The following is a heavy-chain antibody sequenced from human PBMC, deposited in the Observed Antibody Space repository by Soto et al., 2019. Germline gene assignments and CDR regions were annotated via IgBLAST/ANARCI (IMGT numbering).Heavy chain of an antibody. CDR1: GYTFTSYA. D-gene: IGHD2-8*01. CDR2: INAGNGST. V-gene: IGHV1-3*01. Sequence: ASVKVSCKASGYTFTSYAMHWVRQAPGQRLEWMGWINAGNGSTKYSQKFQGRVTITRDTSASTAYMELSSLRSEDTAVYYCARDPNVNGVSYYYGMDVWGQGTTVTVSS. J-gene: IGHJ6*02. CDR3: ARDPNVNGVSYYYGMDV.